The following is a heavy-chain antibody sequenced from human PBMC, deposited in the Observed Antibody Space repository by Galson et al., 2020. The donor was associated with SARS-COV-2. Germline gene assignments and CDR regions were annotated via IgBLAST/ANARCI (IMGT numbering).Heavy chain of an antibody. V-gene: IGHV3-48*03. CDR2: ISSVTTI. CDR3: ASDDYGSWEAFDI. CDR1: GFSFSSYE. D-gene: IGHD4-17*01. J-gene: IGHJ3*02. Sequence: EGSLRLSCAASGFSFSSYELNWVRKAPGRGLAWVSFISSVTTIYYADSVKGRFTITRDNAENSLYLQMNSLRAEDTAVYYCASDDYGSWEAFDIWGKGTMVTVSS.